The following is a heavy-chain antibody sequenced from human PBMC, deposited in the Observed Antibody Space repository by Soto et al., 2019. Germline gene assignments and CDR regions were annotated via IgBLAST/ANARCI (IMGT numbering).Heavy chain of an antibody. CDR2: IYYDGTT. Sequence: SDTLSLTCIFSSVSTSSTSYYWAWIRQPPGKGLEWIGAIYYDGTTYYTESLKSRVSIAVDKSKNQFSLKLNSVTAADTAVYFCARQGRNTKIVLVKHYAADFWGQGTAVTVSS. CDR3: ARQGRNTKIVLVKHYAADF. D-gene: IGHD3-22*01. CDR1: SVSTSSTSYY. V-gene: IGHV4-39*01. J-gene: IGHJ6*02.